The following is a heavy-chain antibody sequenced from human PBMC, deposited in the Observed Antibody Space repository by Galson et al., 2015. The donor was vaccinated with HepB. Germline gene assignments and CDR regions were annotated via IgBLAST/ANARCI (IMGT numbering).Heavy chain of an antibody. CDR1: GGSISSSSYY. CDR2: IYHSGST. Sequence: ETLSLTCTVSGGSISSSSYYWGWIRQPPGKGLEWIGSIYHSGSTYYNPSLKSRVTISVDTSKNQFSLKLNSVTAADTAVYYCARQTISYSSSWNCWGQGTLVTVSS. D-gene: IGHD6-13*01. V-gene: IGHV4-39*01. J-gene: IGHJ4*02. CDR3: ARQTISYSSSWNC.